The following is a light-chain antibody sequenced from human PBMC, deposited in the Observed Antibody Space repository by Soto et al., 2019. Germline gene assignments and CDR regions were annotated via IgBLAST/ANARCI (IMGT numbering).Light chain of an antibody. CDR1: ESISSW. V-gene: IGKV1-5*03. CDR3: HQYSASHT. Sequence: DIQMTQSPSTLSASVGDRIIITCRASESISSWLAWYQQKPGKAPKLLIYKASTLESGGPSRFSASGSGTEFTLTISSLQPDDSANYFCHQYSASHTFGGGTKVEIK. CDR2: KAS. J-gene: IGKJ4*01.